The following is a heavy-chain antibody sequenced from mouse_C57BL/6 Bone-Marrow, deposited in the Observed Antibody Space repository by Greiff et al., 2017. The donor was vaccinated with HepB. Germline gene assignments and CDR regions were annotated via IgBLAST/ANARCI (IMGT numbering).Heavy chain of an antibody. J-gene: IGHJ2*01. CDR1: GYTFTSYW. D-gene: IGHD2-1*01. CDR3: ARYGNYERGDY. CDR2: IDPSDSYT. V-gene: IGHV1-59*01. Sequence: QVQLQQPGAELVRPGTSVKLSCKASGYTFTSYWMHWVKQRPGQGLEWIGVIDPSDSYTNYNQKFKGKATLTVDTSSSTAYMQLSSLTSEDSAVYYCARYGNYERGDYWGQGTTLTVSA.